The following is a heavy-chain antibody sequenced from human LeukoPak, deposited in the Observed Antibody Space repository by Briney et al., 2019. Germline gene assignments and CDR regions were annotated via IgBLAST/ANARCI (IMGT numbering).Heavy chain of an antibody. Sequence: SVKVSCKASGGTFSSYAISWVRQAPGQGLEWLGGIIPIFGTANYAQKFQGRVTITADESTSTAYMELSSLRSEDTAVYYCARVIAAAGTSWFDPWGQGTLVTVSS. CDR1: GGTFSSYA. J-gene: IGHJ5*02. D-gene: IGHD6-13*01. CDR2: IIPIFGTA. V-gene: IGHV1-69*13. CDR3: ARVIAAAGTSWFDP.